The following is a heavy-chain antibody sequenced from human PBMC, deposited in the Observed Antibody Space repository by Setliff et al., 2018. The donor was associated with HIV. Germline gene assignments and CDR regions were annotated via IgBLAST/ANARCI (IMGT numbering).Heavy chain of an antibody. D-gene: IGHD6-13*01. CDR1: GGSFSDYY. CDR3: ARHRYSSSINWFDP. Sequence: SETLSLTCAVYGGSFSDYYWSWIRQPPGKGLEWIGEINHSGSTNYNPSLKRRVTISVDTSKNQFSLKLNSVTAADTAVYYCARHRYSSSINWFDPWGQGTLVTVSS. V-gene: IGHV4-34*01. J-gene: IGHJ5*02. CDR2: INHSGST.